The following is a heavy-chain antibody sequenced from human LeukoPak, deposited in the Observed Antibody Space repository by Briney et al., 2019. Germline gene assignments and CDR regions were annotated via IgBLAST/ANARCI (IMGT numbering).Heavy chain of an antibody. J-gene: IGHJ6*03. CDR3: ARVRQLVGIYYYYYYMDV. CDR2: INHSGST. CDR1: GGAFSGYY. V-gene: IGHV4-34*01. D-gene: IGHD6-6*01. Sequence: SETLSLTCAVYGGAFSGYYWSWIRQPPGKGLEWIGEINHSGSTNYNPSLKSRVTISVDTSKNQFSLKLSSVTAADTAVYYCARVRQLVGIYYYYYYMDVWGKGTTVTVSS.